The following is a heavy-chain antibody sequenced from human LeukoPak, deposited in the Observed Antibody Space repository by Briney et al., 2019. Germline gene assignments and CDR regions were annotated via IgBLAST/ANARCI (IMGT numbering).Heavy chain of an antibody. CDR3: ARDPDYYGSGSYYDDY. V-gene: IGHV3-7*01. J-gene: IGHJ4*02. CDR2: IKQDGSEK. Sequence: PGGSLRLSCAASGFTFSNSWMTWVRQAPGKGLEWVANIKQDGSEKYYVDSVKGRFTISRDNAKNSLYLQMNSLRAEDTAVYYCARDPDYYGSGSYYDDYWGQGTLVTVSS. D-gene: IGHD3-10*01. CDR1: GFTFSNSW.